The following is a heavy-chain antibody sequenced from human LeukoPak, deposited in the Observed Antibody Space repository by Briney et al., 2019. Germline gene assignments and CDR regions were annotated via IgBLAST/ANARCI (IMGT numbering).Heavy chain of an antibody. CDR1: GYTFSGYY. J-gene: IGHJ6*03. CDR2: INPNSGGT. V-gene: IGHV1-2*02. D-gene: IGHD3-9*01. Sequence: ASVNVSCKASGYTFSGYYMHWVRQAPGQGLEWMGWINPNSGGTNYAQKFQGRVTMTRDTSISTAYMELSRLRSDDTAVYYCARDRTYCDILTGHYYYYYMDVWGKGTTVTVSS. CDR3: ARDRTYCDILTGHYYYYYMDV.